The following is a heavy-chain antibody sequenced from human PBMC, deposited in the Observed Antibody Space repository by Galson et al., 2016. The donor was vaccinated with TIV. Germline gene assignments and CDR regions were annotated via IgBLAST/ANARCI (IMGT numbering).Heavy chain of an antibody. CDR1: GGSISSSGYF. D-gene: IGHD6-19*01. CDR3: AGHVGQWMDYFDY. V-gene: IGHV4-39*01. Sequence: TLSLTCSVSGGSISSSGYFWGWIRQPPGKGLEWIGSIDYTGTTYYNPSFTSRVTISIDTSKNEFSLKLSSVTAADTAMYYCAGHVGQWMDYFDYWGQGTLVTVSS. CDR2: IDYTGTT. J-gene: IGHJ4*02.